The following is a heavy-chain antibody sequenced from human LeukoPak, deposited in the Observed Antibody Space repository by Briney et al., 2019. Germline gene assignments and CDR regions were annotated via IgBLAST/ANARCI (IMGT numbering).Heavy chain of an antibody. CDR1: GGSISTGDLY. J-gene: IGHJ4*02. Sequence: SETLSLTCTITGGSISTGDLYWSWIRQPPGMRIELIGLVFYTGTTYYNPSLKSRITIALDTSKNQFPLKLPYVTDAEMAVYYCAAGGDFPYSGQGNLVTLSS. CDR3: AAGGDFPY. CDR2: VFYTGTT. D-gene: IGHD2-8*02. V-gene: IGHV4-30-4*01.